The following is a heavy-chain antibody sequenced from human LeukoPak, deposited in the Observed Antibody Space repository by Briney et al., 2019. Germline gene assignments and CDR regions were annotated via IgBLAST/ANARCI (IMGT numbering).Heavy chain of an antibody. V-gene: IGHV3-23*01. CDR1: GFTFSSFA. Sequence: AGGSLRLSCAASGFTFSSFAMSWVRQAPGKGLEWVSAISGSGGNTYYADSVKGRFTISRDNSKNTLYLQMNSLRAEDTAVYYCAKVEHIVVVTPPDYWGQGTLVTVSS. D-gene: IGHD2-21*02. CDR2: ISGSGGNT. J-gene: IGHJ4*02. CDR3: AKVEHIVVVTPPDY.